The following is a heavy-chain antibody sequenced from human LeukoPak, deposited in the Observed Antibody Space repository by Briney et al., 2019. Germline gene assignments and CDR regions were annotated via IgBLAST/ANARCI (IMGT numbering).Heavy chain of an antibody. CDR1: GGSISSYY. D-gene: IGHD1-14*01. Sequence: SETLSLTCTVSGGSISSYYWSWIRQPPGKGLEWIGYIYYSGSTNYNPSLKSRVTISVDTSKNQFSLKVSSVTAADTAVYYYARAGTSPALPDYWGQGTLVTVSS. CDR2: IYYSGST. J-gene: IGHJ4*02. CDR3: ARAGTSPALPDY. V-gene: IGHV4-59*01.